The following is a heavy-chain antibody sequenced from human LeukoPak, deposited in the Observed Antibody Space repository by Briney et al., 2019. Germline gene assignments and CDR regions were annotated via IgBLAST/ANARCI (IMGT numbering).Heavy chain of an antibody. V-gene: IGHV4-30-2*01. Sequence: PSETLSLTCTVSGGSISSGGYYWSWIRQPPGKGLEWIGYIYHSGSTYYNPSLKSRVTISVGRSKNQFSLKLSSVTAADTAVYYCARGRGGSPFFSSWHERTFDYWGQGTLVTVSS. CDR3: ARGRGGSPFFSSWHERTFDY. J-gene: IGHJ4*02. D-gene: IGHD6-13*01. CDR1: GGSISSGGYY. CDR2: IYHSGST.